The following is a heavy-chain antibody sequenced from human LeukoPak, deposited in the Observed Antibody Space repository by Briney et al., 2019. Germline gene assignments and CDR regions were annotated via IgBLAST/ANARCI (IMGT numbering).Heavy chain of an antibody. CDR3: ARPLWAAAGTEYYYYYGMDV. D-gene: IGHD6-13*01. J-gene: IGHJ6*02. CDR1: GYTVTSYY. Sequence: ASVKVSCKASGYTVTSYYMHWVRQAPGQGLEWMGILNPSGGSTSYAQKFQGRATLTRATSTSTVYMELSSLRSEDTAVYYCARPLWAAAGTEYYYYYGMDVWGQGTTVTVSS. CDR2: LNPSGGST. V-gene: IGHV1-46*01.